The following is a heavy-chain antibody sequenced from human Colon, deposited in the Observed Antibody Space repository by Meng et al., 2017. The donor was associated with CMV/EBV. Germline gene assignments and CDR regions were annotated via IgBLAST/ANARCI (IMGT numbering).Heavy chain of an antibody. CDR3: ARGYDYSNYVPIDS. J-gene: IGHJ4*02. V-gene: IGHV1-18*03. Sequence: ASAYTFNNYGINWVRQAPGQELEWMGWILAFNGKTFYAQNFQGRLTMTTDASTSTSYMELRSLRSDDMAVYYCARGYDYSNYVPIDSWGQGTLVTVSS. D-gene: IGHD4-11*01. CDR1: AYTFNNYG. CDR2: ILAFNGKT.